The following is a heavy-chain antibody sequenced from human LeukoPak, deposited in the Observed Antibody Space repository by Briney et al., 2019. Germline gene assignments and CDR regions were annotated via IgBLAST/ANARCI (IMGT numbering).Heavy chain of an antibody. CDR1: GFTFSSYG. CDR3: ARLSGPTDY. J-gene: IGHJ4*02. Sequence: GGSLRLSCAASGFTFSSYGMHWVRQAPGKGLEWVAVISYDGSNKYYADSVKGRFTISRDNAKNSLYLQMNSLRAEDTAVYYCARLSGPTDYWGRGTLVTVSS. V-gene: IGHV3-30*03. CDR2: ISYDGSNK. D-gene: IGHD3-3*01.